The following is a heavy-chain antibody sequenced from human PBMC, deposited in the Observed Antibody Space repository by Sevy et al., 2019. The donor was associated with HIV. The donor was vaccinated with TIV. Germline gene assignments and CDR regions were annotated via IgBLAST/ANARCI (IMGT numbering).Heavy chain of an antibody. J-gene: IGHJ4*02. CDR2: ISGSGVST. D-gene: IGHD3-22*01. Sequence: GGSLRLSCAVSGFTFSSYAMNWVRQSPWMGLEWVSGISGSGVSTYYADSVKGRFTISRDNSRNTLYLQINSLRAEDTALYYCAKDLAYDNTYLDFWGQGTLVTVSS. CDR1: GFTFSSYA. CDR3: AKDLAYDNTYLDF. V-gene: IGHV3-23*01.